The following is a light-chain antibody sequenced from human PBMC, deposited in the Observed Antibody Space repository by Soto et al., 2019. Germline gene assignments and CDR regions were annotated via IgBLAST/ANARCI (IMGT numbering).Light chain of an antibody. V-gene: IGKV3-15*01. CDR3: RQYNNWPPIT. CDR2: EVS. J-gene: IGKJ5*01. CDR1: PSVGQN. Sequence: EIVMTQSPATLSVSPGDRVTLSCRASPSVGQNLAWYQQKPGQAPRLLIHEVSIRAPGIPARVSGRGSGTDFILTISSLQSEDFAVYYCRQYNNWPPITFGPGKRLEIK.